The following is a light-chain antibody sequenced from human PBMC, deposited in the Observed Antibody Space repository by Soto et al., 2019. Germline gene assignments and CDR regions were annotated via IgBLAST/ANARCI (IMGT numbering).Light chain of an antibody. CDR3: QQYNSYSRT. J-gene: IGKJ1*01. Sequence: DIQMTQSPSTLSASVGDRVTITCRARQSISSWLAWYRQKPGKAPKLLIYKASSLESGVPSRFSGSGSGTEFTLTISSLQPDDFATYYCQQYNSYSRTFGQGTKVEIK. CDR2: KAS. V-gene: IGKV1-5*03. CDR1: QSISSW.